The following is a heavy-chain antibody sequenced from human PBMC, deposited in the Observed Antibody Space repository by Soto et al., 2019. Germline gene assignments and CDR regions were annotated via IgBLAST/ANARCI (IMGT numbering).Heavy chain of an antibody. V-gene: IGHV4-31*03. CDR3: ARVDTSMGATCVSY. Sequence: QVQLQESGPGLVKPSQTLSLTCTVSGGSISSGGYYWSWIRQHPGKGLEWIGYIFYSGSTYYNPSLKSRVSISVDTSKNQFSLNLSSVTAADTTVYYCARVDTSMGATCVSYWGQGTLVTVS. J-gene: IGHJ4*02. CDR2: IFYSGST. D-gene: IGHD1-26*01. CDR1: GGSISSGGYY.